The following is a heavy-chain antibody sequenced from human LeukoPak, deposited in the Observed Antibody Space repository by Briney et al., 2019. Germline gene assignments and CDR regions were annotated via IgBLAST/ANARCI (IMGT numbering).Heavy chain of an antibody. J-gene: IGHJ6*02. Sequence: RASVKVSCKASGYTFTSYYMHWVRQAPGQGLEWMGIINPSGGSTSYAQKFQGRVTMTRDTSTSTVYMELSSLRSEDTAVYYCARGPDTAMVTRAFYYYYYGMDVWGQGTTVTVSS. CDR1: GYTFTSYY. CDR3: ARGPDTAMVTRAFYYYYYGMDV. CDR2: INPSGGST. D-gene: IGHD5-18*01. V-gene: IGHV1-46*01.